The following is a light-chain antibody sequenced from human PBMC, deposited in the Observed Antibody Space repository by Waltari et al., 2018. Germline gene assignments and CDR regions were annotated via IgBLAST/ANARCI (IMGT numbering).Light chain of an antibody. V-gene: IGLV2-14*01. Sequence: QSALTQPASVSGSPGQSITISCTGTSSDVGGYNYVSWYQQHPGKAPKLMIYEVNNRPSGVSIRFSGSKSGNTASLTISGLQAEDEADYYCSSYTSSSTPRVFGGGTRLTVL. CDR3: SSYTSSSTPRV. CDR2: EVN. CDR1: SSDVGGYNY. J-gene: IGLJ2*01.